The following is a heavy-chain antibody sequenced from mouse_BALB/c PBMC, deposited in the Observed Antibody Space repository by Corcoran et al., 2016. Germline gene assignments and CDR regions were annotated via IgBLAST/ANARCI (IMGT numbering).Heavy chain of an antibody. CDR3: ARKKSSPYYFDY. CDR2: INPNSGGT. Sequence: EVQLQQSGPELVKPGASVKISCKTSGYTFTEYTMHWVKQSHGKSLEWIGGINPNSGGTRHNQKFKGKATLTVDKSSSTAYMELRSLTSVDSAVLDWARKKSSPYYFDYWGQGTILTVSS. CDR1: GYTFTEYT. D-gene: IGHD1-1*01. J-gene: IGHJ2*01. V-gene: IGHV1-22*01.